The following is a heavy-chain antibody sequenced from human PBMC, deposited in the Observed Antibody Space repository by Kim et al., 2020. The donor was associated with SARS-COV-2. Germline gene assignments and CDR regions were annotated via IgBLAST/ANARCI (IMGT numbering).Heavy chain of an antibody. CDR3: ARCGDLYNYRLPFDS. CDR2: INPFSGGT. CDR1: GYTFTGYY. D-gene: IGHD3-10*01. V-gene: IGHV1-2*06. Sequence: ASVKVSCKASGYTFTGYYIHWVRQAPGQRLEWMGRINPFSGGTNSAQQFRGRVSLTRDTSIGTAYMDLSSLRFDDMALYYCARCGDLYNYRLPFDSWGQG. J-gene: IGHJ4*02.